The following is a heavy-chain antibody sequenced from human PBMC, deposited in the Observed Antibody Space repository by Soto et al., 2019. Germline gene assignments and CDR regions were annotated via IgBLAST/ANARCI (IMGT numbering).Heavy chain of an antibody. V-gene: IGHV4-39*01. J-gene: IGHJ3*02. Sequence: SETLSLTCTVSGCSISSRSNYWGWIRQPPGKGLEWIGNVNHSGGTHYNPSLKSRVTISVDTSKNQFSLKMSSVTAADTALYYCARVERGTATTVVGAFDIWGPGTMVTVSS. CDR1: GCSISSRSNY. CDR2: VNHSGGT. D-gene: IGHD1-1*01. CDR3: ARVERGTATTVVGAFDI.